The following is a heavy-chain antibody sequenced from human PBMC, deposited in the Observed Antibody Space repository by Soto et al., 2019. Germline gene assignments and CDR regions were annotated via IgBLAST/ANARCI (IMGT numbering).Heavy chain of an antibody. CDR3: ARATEKLGYYYYGMDV. V-gene: IGHV3-33*01. Sequence: QVQLVESGGGMVQPGRSLRLSCAASGFTFSSYGMHWVRQAPGKGLEWVAVIWYDGSNKYYADSVKGRFTISRDNSKNTLYLQMNSLRAEDTAVYYCARATEKLGYYYYGMDVWGQGTTVTVSS. J-gene: IGHJ6*02. D-gene: IGHD7-27*01. CDR1: GFTFSSYG. CDR2: IWYDGSNK.